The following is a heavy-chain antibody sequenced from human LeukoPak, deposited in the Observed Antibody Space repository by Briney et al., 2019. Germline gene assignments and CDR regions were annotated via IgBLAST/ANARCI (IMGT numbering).Heavy chain of an antibody. CDR2: INHSGST. Sequence: SETLSLTCAVYGGSFSGYYWSWIRQPPGKGLEWIGEINHSGSTNYSPSLKSRVTISVDTSKNQFSLKLSSVTAADTAVYYRARGRGGYSYGSNWGQGTLVTVSS. V-gene: IGHV4-34*01. CDR1: GGSFSGYY. D-gene: IGHD5-18*01. J-gene: IGHJ4*02. CDR3: ARGRGGYSYGSN.